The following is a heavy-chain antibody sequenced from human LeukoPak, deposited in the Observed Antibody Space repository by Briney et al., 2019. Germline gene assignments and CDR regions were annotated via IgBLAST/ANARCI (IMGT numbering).Heavy chain of an antibody. V-gene: IGHV3-7*01. D-gene: IGHD3-10*01. CDR1: GIPFSNYW. Sequence: PGGSLRLSCAASGIPFSNYWMSWVRQAPGKGLEWLANINPGGSEKNYVHSVKGRFTISRDNAKNSLSLQMNSLRAEDTAVYYCATEPGIGYAFDIWGQGRMVTVSS. J-gene: IGHJ3*02. CDR3: ATEPGIGYAFDI. CDR2: INPGGSEK.